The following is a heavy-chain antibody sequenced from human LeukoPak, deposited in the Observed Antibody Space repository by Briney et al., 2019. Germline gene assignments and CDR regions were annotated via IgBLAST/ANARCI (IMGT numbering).Heavy chain of an antibody. Sequence: SKTLSLTCNVSGGSITSSSYYWSWIRQPPGKGLEWIGYIYYSGSTNYNPSLKSRVTISVDTSKNQLSLKLTSVTAADTAVYYCARGGSYLGHCDYWGQGTLVTVSS. V-gene: IGHV4-61*01. CDR3: ARGGSYLGHCDY. CDR2: IYYSGST. J-gene: IGHJ4*02. D-gene: IGHD1-26*01. CDR1: GGSITSSSYY.